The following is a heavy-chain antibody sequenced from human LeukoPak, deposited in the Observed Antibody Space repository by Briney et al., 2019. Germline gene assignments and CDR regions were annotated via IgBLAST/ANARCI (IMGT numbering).Heavy chain of an antibody. CDR3: ARGVDGFGVVMIYYYYGMDV. CDR2: MNPNSGNT. V-gene: IGHV1-8*01. CDR1: GYTFTSYD. D-gene: IGHD3-3*01. J-gene: IGHJ6*02. Sequence: ASVKVSCKASGYTFTSYDINWVRQATGQGLEWMGWMNPNSGNTGYAQKFQGRVTMTRNTSISTAYMELSSLRSEDTAVYYCARGVDGFGVVMIYYYYGMDVWGQGTTVTVSS.